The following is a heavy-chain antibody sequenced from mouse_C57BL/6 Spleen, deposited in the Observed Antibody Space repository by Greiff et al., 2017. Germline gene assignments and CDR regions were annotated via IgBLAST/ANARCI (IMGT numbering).Heavy chain of an antibody. D-gene: IGHD2-4*01. J-gene: IGHJ2*01. CDR1: GYTFTDYE. Sequence: QVQLQQSGAELVRPGASVTLSCKASGYTFTDYEMHWVKQTPVHGLEWIGAIDPETGGTAYNQKFKGKAILTADKSSSTAYMELRSLTSEDSAVYYCTRDYDYDDVYFDYGGQGTTLTVSS. CDR3: TRDYDYDDVYFDY. CDR2: IDPETGGT. V-gene: IGHV1-15*01.